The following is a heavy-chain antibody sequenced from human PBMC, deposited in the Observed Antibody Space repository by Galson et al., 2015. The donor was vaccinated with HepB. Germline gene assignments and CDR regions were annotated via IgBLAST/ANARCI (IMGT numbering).Heavy chain of an antibody. CDR2: INGGGDTT. D-gene: IGHD6-19*01. J-gene: IGHJ6*02. CDR3: AKALWQWLLMGRGTDV. V-gene: IGHV3-23*01. CDR1: GFTFSSYS. Sequence: SCAASGFTFSSYSICWVRQAPGKGLEWVSSINGGGDTTYYADSVKGRFTISRDNSKNTLYLQMNSLRAEDTAVYYCAKALWQWLLMGRGTDVWGQGTTVTVSS.